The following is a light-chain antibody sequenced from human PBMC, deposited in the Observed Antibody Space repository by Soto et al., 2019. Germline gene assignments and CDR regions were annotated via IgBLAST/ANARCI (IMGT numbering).Light chain of an antibody. CDR2: RAS. V-gene: IGKV3D-15*01. CDR1: QSISSN. J-gene: IGKJ1*01. Sequence: EIVISQSPATLSVSPGERATLSCRVSQSISSNLAGYQHKPGQAHRLLIYRASSSATGIPDRLSGSGSGTDFTLTISRPQPEDFAEYYCQQYDSSVWTGGQGTKE. CDR3: QQYDSSVWT.